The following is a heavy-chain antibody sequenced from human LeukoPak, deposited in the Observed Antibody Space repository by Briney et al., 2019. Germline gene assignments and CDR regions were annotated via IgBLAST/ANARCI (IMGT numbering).Heavy chain of an antibody. CDR2: ISYDGSNK. V-gene: IGHV3-30*18. CDR3: AKANYDILTGYSD. D-gene: IGHD3-9*01. Sequence: PGGSLRLSCAASGFAFSTYWMDWVRQAPGKGLEWVAVISYDGSNKYYADSVKGRFTISRDNSKNTLYLQMNSLRAEDTAVYYCAKANYDILTGYSDWGQGTLVTVSS. CDR1: GFAFSTYW. J-gene: IGHJ4*02.